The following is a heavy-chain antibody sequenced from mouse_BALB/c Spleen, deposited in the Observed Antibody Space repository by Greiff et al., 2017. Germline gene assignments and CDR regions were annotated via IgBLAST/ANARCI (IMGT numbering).Heavy chain of an antibody. CDR2: ISYSGST. J-gene: IGHJ4*01. Sequence: EVKLMESGPGLVKPSQSLSLTCTVTGYSITSDYAWNWIRQFPGNKLEWMGYISYSGSTSYNPSLKSRISITRDTSKNQFFLQLNSVTTEDTATYYCASYYYGRAMDYWGQGTSVTVSS. CDR3: ASYYYGRAMDY. V-gene: IGHV3-2*02. D-gene: IGHD1-1*01. CDR1: GYSITSDYA.